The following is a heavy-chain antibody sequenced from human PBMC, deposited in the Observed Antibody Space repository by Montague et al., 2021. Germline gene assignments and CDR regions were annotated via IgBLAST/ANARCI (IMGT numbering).Heavy chain of an antibody. Sequence: CAISGDSVSNNHAAWNWIRESPSRGLEWLGRTYYRSTWYTDYAVSVKGRIATNPDTSKNQFSLQLNSVTPEDTAVYYCAREGVGDLLFSFDSWGQGTLVTVSS. CDR2: TYYRSTWYT. V-gene: IGHV6-1*01. J-gene: IGHJ4*02. CDR3: AREGVGDLLFSFDS. CDR1: GDSVSNNHAA. D-gene: IGHD3-10*01.